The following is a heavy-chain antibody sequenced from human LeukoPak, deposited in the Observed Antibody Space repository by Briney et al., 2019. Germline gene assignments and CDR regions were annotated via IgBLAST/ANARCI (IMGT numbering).Heavy chain of an antibody. D-gene: IGHD6-6*01. CDR1: GFIFSDFY. Sequence: GGSLRLSCAASGFIFSDFYMGWIRQAPGKGLEWVSYISISGTTTNYADSVKGRFTISRDDARNSLYLQMTSLRAEDTAVYYCAKARFSSSSKVVEWFDYWGQGTLVTVSS. CDR3: AKARFSSSSKVVEWFDY. CDR2: ISISGTTT. J-gene: IGHJ4*02. V-gene: IGHV3-11*01.